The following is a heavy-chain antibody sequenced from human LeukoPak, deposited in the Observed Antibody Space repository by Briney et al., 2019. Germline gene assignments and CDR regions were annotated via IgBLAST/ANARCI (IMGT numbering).Heavy chain of an antibody. CDR2: ITGSGGNT. CDR1: GFIFSSYS. J-gene: IGHJ6*02. D-gene: IGHD6-13*01. Sequence: GGSLRLSCAASGFIFSSYSMSWVRQAPGMGLEWVSVITGSGGNTYYADSVKGRFTISKDNSKNTVYLQMSSLRVDDTAVYYCAKVASSSWPSYYYGMDVWGQGTTVTVSS. CDR3: AKVASSSWPSYYYGMDV. V-gene: IGHV3-23*01.